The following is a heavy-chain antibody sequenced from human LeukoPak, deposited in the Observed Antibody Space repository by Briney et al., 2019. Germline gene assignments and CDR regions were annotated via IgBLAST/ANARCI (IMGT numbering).Heavy chain of an antibody. CDR3: ARRDRMEYFDY. CDR2: INTKNGDT. J-gene: IGHJ4*02. CDR1: GYTLTYNN. V-gene: IGHV1-18*01. D-gene: IGHD2/OR15-2a*01. Sequence: ASVKVSCKASGYTLTYNNISWVRQAPGQGLEWMGWINTKNGDTNYAQKLQGRVTMTTDTSTNIAYMELRSLRSDDTAVYYCARRDRMEYFDYWGQGTLVTVSS.